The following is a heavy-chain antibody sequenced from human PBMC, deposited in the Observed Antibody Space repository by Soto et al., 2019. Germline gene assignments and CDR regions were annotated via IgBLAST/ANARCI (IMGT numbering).Heavy chain of an antibody. D-gene: IGHD3-10*01. V-gene: IGHV1-8*01. Sequence: QVQLVQSGAEVKKPGASVKVSCKASGYRFSNYDMNWVRQAPGHGLEWMGWVNPNRANTGDAQKFRGRLTPATNTSITTAYMELCSLTSEHTAVYYCAGRHGRGLTWFESWGQGKLVTVSS. CDR3: AGRHGRGLTWFES. J-gene: IGHJ5*01. CDR2: VNPNRANT. CDR1: GYRFSNYD.